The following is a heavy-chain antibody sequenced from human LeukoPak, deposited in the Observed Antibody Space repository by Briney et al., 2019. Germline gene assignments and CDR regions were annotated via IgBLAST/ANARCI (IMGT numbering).Heavy chain of an antibody. V-gene: IGHV3-21*01. D-gene: IGHD3-3*01. CDR3: ARDGAPYYDFWSGYYKRTTDDAFDI. Sequence: VGSLSLSRAPSVFSFSSYSMNWVRPPPGKGLEGVSSISSRSCYIYYAHSVKGRFTISRDNAKNSLYLQMNSLRAEDTAVYYCARDGAPYYDFWSGYYKRTTDDAFDIWGQGTMVTVSS. CDR1: VFSFSSYS. CDR2: ISSRSCYI. J-gene: IGHJ3*02.